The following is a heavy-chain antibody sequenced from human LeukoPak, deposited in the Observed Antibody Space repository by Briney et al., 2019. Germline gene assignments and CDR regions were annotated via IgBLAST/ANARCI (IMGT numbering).Heavy chain of an antibody. V-gene: IGHV3-33*01. CDR3: ARDFSGDYCFDY. Sequence: PGGSLRLSCVASGYTFSANGMHWVRQAPGKGLEWVGMISYDGSDEYYADSVKGRFTISRDDSENTLYLQINSLRVEDTAVYYCARDFSGDYCFDYWGQGTLVTVSA. D-gene: IGHD7-27*01. J-gene: IGHJ4*02. CDR1: GYTFSANG. CDR2: ISYDGSDE.